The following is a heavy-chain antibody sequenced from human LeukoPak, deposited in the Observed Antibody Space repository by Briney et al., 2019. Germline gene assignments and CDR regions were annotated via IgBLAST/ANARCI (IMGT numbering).Heavy chain of an antibody. CDR3: AKDNWGSLDY. Sequence: SETLSLTCTVSGSSISSHSWGWVRQPPGKGLEWIGYDSNNGNINFNPALKSRVTISVDTSKTQFSLKLRSVTAADTAVYYCAKDNWGSLDYWGQGILVTVSS. CDR1: GSSISSHS. D-gene: IGHD7-27*01. CDR2: DSNNGNI. J-gene: IGHJ4*02. V-gene: IGHV4-59*11.